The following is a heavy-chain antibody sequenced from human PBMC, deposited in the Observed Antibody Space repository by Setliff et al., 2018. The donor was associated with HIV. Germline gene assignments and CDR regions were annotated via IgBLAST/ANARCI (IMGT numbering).Heavy chain of an antibody. Sequence: PSETLSLTCAVSGYSISRGYYWGWIRQPAGKGLEWIGRIYTSGSTNYNPSLKSRVTISVDTSKNQFSLKLGSVTAADTAVYYCAREDYYYYGMDVWGQGTTVTVSS. CDR1: GYSISRGYY. J-gene: IGHJ6*02. V-gene: IGHV4-61*02. CDR2: IYTSGST. CDR3: AREDYYYYGMDV.